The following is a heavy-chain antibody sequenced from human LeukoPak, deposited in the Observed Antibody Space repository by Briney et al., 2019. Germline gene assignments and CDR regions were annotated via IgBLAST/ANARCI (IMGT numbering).Heavy chain of an antibody. CDR2: IISSSSYI. V-gene: IGHV3-21*01. Sequence: PGGSLRLSCSASGFTFSNYRMNWVRQAPGKGLECVSSIISSSSYIYYADSVKGRFTISRDNAKNSLYLQMNSLRAEDTAVYYCARDDVTTGAFDYWGQGTLVTVSS. CDR1: GFTFSNYR. CDR3: ARDDVTTGAFDY. D-gene: IGHD4-11*01. J-gene: IGHJ4*02.